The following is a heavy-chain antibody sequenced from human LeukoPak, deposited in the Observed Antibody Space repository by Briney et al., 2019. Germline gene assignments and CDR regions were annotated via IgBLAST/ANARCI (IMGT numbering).Heavy chain of an antibody. D-gene: IGHD3-22*01. CDR3: AKHALGGYFTY. J-gene: IGHJ4*02. CDR2: IYPGGSS. CDR1: GASVTGNY. Sequence: SETLSLTCTVSGASVTGNYWSWIRHPIGRGSEWIGYIYPGGSSQFNPSLKGRVIISEDASKNQLSLKLSSVTAADTAVYFCAKHALGGYFTYWGQGALVTVSS. V-gene: IGHV4-4*09.